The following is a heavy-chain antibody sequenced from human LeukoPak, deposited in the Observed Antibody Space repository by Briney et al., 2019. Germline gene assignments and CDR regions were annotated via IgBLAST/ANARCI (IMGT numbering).Heavy chain of an antibody. D-gene: IGHD5-24*01. V-gene: IGHV1-18*01. J-gene: IGHJ4*02. CDR3: ARDAGAVEMARSGH. CDR1: GYTFTSYG. Sequence: ASVKVSCKASGYTFTSYGISWVRQAPGQGLEWMGWISAYNGNTNYAQKHQGRVTMTTDTSTSTAYMELRSLRSDDTAVYYCARDAGAVEMARSGHWGQGTLVTVSS. CDR2: ISAYNGNT.